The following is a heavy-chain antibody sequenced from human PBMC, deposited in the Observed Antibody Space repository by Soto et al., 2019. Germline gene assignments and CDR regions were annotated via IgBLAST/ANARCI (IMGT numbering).Heavy chain of an antibody. Sequence: SETLSLTSSVSGDTISRSGYNWGWIRQSPGEGLEWIASITNNGGTQYNPSLKSRVTIFVDTSKNEFSLKVTSVTAADTGVYFCASRYAPSEFDHWGQGSLVTVSS. CDR3: ASRYAPSEFDH. V-gene: IGHV4-39*01. J-gene: IGHJ4*02. CDR1: GDTISRSGYN. D-gene: IGHD2-2*01. CDR2: ITNNGGT.